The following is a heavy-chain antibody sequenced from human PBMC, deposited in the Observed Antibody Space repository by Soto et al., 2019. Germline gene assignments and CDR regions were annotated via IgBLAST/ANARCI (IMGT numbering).Heavy chain of an antibody. Sequence: SVKVSCKASGVTFSSYAISWVRQAPGQGLEWMGGIIPIFGTANYAQKFQGRVTITADESTSTAYMELSSLRSEDTAVYYCARGIPNWNYEHSYYYYGMDVWGQGTTVTVS. CDR1: GVTFSSYA. J-gene: IGHJ6*02. D-gene: IGHD1-7*01. CDR2: IIPIFGTA. V-gene: IGHV1-69*13. CDR3: ARGIPNWNYEHSYYYYGMDV.